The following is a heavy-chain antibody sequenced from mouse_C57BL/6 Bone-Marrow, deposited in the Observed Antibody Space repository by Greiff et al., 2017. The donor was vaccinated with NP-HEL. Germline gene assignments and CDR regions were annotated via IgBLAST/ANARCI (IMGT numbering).Heavy chain of an antibody. V-gene: IGHV1-81*01. D-gene: IGHD1-1*01. CDR2: IYPRSGNT. CDR1: GYTFTSYG. J-gene: IGHJ4*01. CDR3: ARRYYGSSYARDY. Sequence: QVQLQQSGAELARPGASVKLSCKASGYTFTSYGISWVKQRTGQGLEWIGEIYPRSGNTYYNEKFKGKATLTADKSSSTAYMELRSLTSEDSAVYFCARRYYGSSYARDYGGQGTSVTVSS.